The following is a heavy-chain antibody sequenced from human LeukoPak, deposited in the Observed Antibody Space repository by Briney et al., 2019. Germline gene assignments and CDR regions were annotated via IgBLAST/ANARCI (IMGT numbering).Heavy chain of an antibody. CDR1: GFTFSDYY. CDR3: ARVGYGGNLYYFDY. Sequence: GGSLRLSCAASGFTFSDYYMSWIRQAPGKGLEWVSYISSSSYTNYADSVKGRFTFSRDNAKNSLYLQMNSLRAEDTAVYYCARVGYGGNLYYFDYWGQGTLVTVSS. CDR2: ISSSSYT. V-gene: IGHV3-11*06. J-gene: IGHJ4*02. D-gene: IGHD4-23*01.